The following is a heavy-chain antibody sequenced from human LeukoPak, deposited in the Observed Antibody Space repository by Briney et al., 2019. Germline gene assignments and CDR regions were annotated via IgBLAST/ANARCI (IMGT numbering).Heavy chain of an antibody. V-gene: IGHV4-59*12. J-gene: IGHJ4*02. CDR1: GGSISGYY. CDR2: VYYSGTT. Sequence: PSETLSLTCTVSGGSISGYYWSWIRQPPGKGLEWIGYVYYSGTTNYNPSLKSRVTISVDTSKNQFSLKLSSVTAADTAVYYCARMIQLWFDYWGQGTLVTVSS. D-gene: IGHD5-18*01. CDR3: ARMIQLWFDY.